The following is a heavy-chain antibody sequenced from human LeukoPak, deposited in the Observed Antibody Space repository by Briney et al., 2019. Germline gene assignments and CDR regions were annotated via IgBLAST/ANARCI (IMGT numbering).Heavy chain of an antibody. CDR1: GGSFSGYY. Sequence: SETLSLTCVVYGGSFSGYYWSWIRQPPGKGLEWIGEINHSGSTNYNPSLKSRVTISVDTSKNHFSLKLSSVTAADTAVYYCARGYGGIYYYYMDVWGKGTTVTVSS. J-gene: IGHJ6*03. D-gene: IGHD3-16*01. CDR3: ARGYGGIYYYYMDV. V-gene: IGHV4-34*01. CDR2: INHSGST.